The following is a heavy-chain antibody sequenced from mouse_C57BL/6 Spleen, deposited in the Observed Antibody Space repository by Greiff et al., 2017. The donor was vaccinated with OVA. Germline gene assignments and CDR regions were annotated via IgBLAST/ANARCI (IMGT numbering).Heavy chain of an antibody. J-gene: IGHJ3*01. D-gene: IGHD1-1*01. CDR1: GYTFTDHT. CDR3: ASPLFYFCSSPLFAY. Sequence: QVQLKESDAELVKPGASVKISCKVSGYTFTDHTINWMKQRPEQGLEWIGYIYPRDGSTKYNEKFKGKATLTADKSSSTAYMQLNSLTSEDSAVYFCASPLFYFCSSPLFAYWGQVTLVTGSA. CDR2: IYPRDGST. V-gene: IGHV1-78*01.